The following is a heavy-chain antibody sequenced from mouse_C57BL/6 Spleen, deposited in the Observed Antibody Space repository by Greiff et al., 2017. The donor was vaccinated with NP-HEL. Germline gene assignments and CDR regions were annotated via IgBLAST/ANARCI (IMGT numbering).Heavy chain of an antibody. J-gene: IGHJ2*01. CDR2: FHPYNDDT. CDR3: ARRGYDYDRFDY. CDR1: GYTFTTYP. Sequence: LVESGAELVKPGASVKMSCKASGYTFTTYPIEWMKQNHGKSLEWIGNFHPYNDDTKYNEKFKGKATLTVEKSSSTVYLELSRLTSDDSAVYYCARRGYDYDRFDYWGQGTTLTVSS. V-gene: IGHV1-47*01. D-gene: IGHD2-4*01.